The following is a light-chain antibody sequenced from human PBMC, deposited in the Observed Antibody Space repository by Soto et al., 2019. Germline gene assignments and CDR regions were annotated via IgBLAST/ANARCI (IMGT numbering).Light chain of an antibody. J-gene: IGKJ2*01. CDR2: GAS. CDR1: QSVSSSY. CDR3: QQYGSSRQT. Sequence: EIVLTQSPGTLSLSPGERATLSCRASQSVSSSYLAWDQHKTGQAPRLLIYGASSRATGRPDSFSSSGPGTDFALTISRLEPEDVSVYECQQYGSSRQTFGRGTGLEIK. V-gene: IGKV3-20*01.